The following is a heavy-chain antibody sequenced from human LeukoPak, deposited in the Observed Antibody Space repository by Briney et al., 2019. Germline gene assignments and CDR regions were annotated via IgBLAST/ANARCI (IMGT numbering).Heavy chain of an antibody. CDR3: ARAIRYQLLSDY. CDR1: GYTFSTYD. J-gene: IGHJ4*02. Sequence: ASVRVSCKTSGYTFSTYDINWLRQAAGQGLEWMGWMNPNSANTGFAQKFQGRAAITRDTSTATAYLELSGLTSEDTAVYYCARAIRYQLLSDYWVQGTLVTVSS. D-gene: IGHD2-2*01. V-gene: IGHV1-8*02. CDR2: MNPNSANT.